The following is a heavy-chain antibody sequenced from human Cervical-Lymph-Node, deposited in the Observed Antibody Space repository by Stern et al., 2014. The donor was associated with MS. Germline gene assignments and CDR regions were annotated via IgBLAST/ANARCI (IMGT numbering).Heavy chain of an antibody. J-gene: IGHJ4*02. V-gene: IGHV5-51*01. Sequence: VQLVQSGAELIRPGESLKISCKGSGFKFSIYWIAWVRQMPGKGLEWMGIIYPGDCETTSSPSFQGRVTMAADKTTSTASLQWSSLNASDTAMYFCARQTTAWASDVWGQGTLVTVSS. CDR3: ARQTTAWASDV. CDR1: GFKFSIYW. D-gene: IGHD1-14*01. CDR2: IYPGDCET.